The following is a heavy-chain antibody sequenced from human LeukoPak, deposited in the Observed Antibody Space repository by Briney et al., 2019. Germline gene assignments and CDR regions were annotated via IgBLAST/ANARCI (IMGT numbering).Heavy chain of an antibody. J-gene: IGHJ4*02. CDR1: TFTKAW. CDR2: VKNRGDGMAT. CDR3: TKEYFGGFEY. V-gene: IGHV3-15*07. D-gene: IGHD3-16*01. Sequence: PGGSLRLSCVLSTFTKAWMNWVRQAPGKGREGVGRVKNRGDGMATDYAAPVEGRFIISRDDSKKTVYLQMDSMKTEDTAVYFCTKEYFGGFEYWGQGTLVTVSS.